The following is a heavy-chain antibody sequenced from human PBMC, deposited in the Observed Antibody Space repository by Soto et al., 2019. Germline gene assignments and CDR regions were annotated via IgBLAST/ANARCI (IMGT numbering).Heavy chain of an antibody. CDR3: AVTVTTHYGMDV. J-gene: IGHJ6*02. V-gene: IGHV1-69*01. CDR2: IIPIFGTA. D-gene: IGHD4-17*01. CDR1: GGTFSSYA. Sequence: QVQLVQSGAEVKKPGSSVKVSCKASGGTFSSYAISWVRQAPGQGLEWMGGIIPIFGTANYAQKVQVRVTITADESTSTAYMELSSLRSEDTAVYYCAVTVTTHYGMDVWGQGTTVTVSS.